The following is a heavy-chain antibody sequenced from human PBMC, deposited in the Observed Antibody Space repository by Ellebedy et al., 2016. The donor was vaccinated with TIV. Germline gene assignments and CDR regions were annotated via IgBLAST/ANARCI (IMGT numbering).Heavy chain of an antibody. Sequence: SETLSLTXTVSGGSISNYYWSWIRQPPRKGLEWIGYIYFSGSTNYSPSLKSRVTISVDTPNNQFFLKLSSVTAADTAMYYCATTEGGWYGIYYFDYWGQGNEVTVSA. CDR1: GGSISNYY. J-gene: IGHJ4*02. V-gene: IGHV4-4*08. CDR3: ATTEGGWYGIYYFDY. CDR2: IYFSGST. D-gene: IGHD6-19*01.